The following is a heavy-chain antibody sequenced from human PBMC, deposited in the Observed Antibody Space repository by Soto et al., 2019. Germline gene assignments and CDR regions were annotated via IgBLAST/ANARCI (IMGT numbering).Heavy chain of an antibody. V-gene: IGHV3-23*01. Sequence: EVQLLESGGGLVQAGGSLRLSCAASGFAFNNYAMTWVRQAPGKGLEWVSGISVNGRTSYADSVKGRFTSSRDNSKNTVYLQMNSLRAADTAVYYCAKAGGWYYHDSSGPPDALHIWGKGTMVTVSA. J-gene: IGHJ3*02. CDR1: GFAFNNYA. D-gene: IGHD3-22*01. CDR3: AKAGGWYYHDSSGPPDALHI. CDR2: ISVNGRT.